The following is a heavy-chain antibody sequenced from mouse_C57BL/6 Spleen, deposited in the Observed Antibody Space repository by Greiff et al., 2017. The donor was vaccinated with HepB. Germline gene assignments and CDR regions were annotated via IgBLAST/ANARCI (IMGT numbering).Heavy chain of an antibody. Sequence: QVQLQQPGAELVMPGASVKLSCKASGYTFTSYWMHWVKQRPGQGLEWIGEIDPSDSYTNYNQKFKAKSTLTVDKSSSTAYMQLSSLTSEDSAVYYGASGAWDGLRYPWFAYWGQGTLVTVSA. CDR2: IDPSDSYT. V-gene: IGHV1-69*01. J-gene: IGHJ3*01. CDR1: GYTFTSYW. D-gene: IGHD1-1*01. CDR3: ASGAWDGLRYPWFAY.